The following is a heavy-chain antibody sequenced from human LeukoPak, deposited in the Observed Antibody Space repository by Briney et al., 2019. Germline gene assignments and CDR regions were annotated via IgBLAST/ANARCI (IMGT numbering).Heavy chain of an antibody. J-gene: IGHJ4*02. CDR1: GFTFINYW. Sequence: GGSLRLSCAASGFTFINYWMHWIRQAPGKGLVWVSRINGVGTTISYADSVKGRFTISRDNAKNTLYLQMNSLRAEDTAVYYCAKEAAGADFDYWGQGTLVTVSP. CDR3: AKEAAGADFDY. D-gene: IGHD6-13*01. V-gene: IGHV3-74*01. CDR2: INGVGTTI.